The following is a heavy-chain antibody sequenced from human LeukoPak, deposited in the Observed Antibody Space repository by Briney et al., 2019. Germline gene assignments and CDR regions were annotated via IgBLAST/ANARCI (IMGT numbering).Heavy chain of an antibody. CDR3: AREFDDGSPRFDY. D-gene: IGHD1-1*01. Sequence: ASVKVSCKASGYTFTGYYMHWMRQAPGQGLEWMGWINPHSGVTNYAQTFQGRVTMTRDTSISTAYMDLSGLRSDDTAVYYCAREFDDGSPRFDYWGHGTLLTVSS. CDR1: GYTFTGYY. CDR2: INPHSGVT. V-gene: IGHV1-2*02. J-gene: IGHJ4*01.